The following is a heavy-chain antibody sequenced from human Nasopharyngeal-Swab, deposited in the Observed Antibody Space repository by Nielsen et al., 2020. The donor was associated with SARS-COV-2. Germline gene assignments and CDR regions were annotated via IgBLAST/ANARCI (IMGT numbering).Heavy chain of an antibody. CDR1: GFTFSAHY. Sequence: GESLKISCAASGFTFSAHYMDWVRQAPGKGLEWVGRSRNKANSHTTEYAASVKGGFTISRDDSKNSLYLQMSSLRTEDTALYYCARDLSSIWTSGLGVWGQGTTVIVSS. D-gene: IGHD6-13*01. J-gene: IGHJ6*02. V-gene: IGHV3-72*01. CDR2: SRNKANSHTT. CDR3: ARDLSSIWTSGLGV.